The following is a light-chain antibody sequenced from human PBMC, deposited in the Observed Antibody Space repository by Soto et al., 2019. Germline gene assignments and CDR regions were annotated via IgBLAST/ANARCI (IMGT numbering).Light chain of an antibody. V-gene: IGLV6-57*04. CDR1: RGSIASNY. CDR2: EDN. CDR3: QSYDSSTWV. J-gene: IGLJ3*02. Sequence: NFMLTQPHSVSESPGKTVTISCTRSRGSIASNYVQWYQQRPGSAPTTVINEDNQRPSAVPDRFSGSIDSSSNSASLTISGLKTEDEADYYCQSYDSSTWVFGGGTKLTVL.